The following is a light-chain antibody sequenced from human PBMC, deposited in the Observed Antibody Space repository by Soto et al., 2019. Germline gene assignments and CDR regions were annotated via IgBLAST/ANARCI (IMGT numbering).Light chain of an antibody. Sequence: EIVLTQSPGTLSLSPGDRATLSCWASQSITSTYLAWYQKKPGQAPRLLMYGASTRATGIPARFSGSGSGTEFTLTISSLQSEDFAVYYCQQYNNWPPWTFGQGTKVEIK. CDR3: QQYNNWPPWT. CDR2: GAS. V-gene: IGKV3-15*01. J-gene: IGKJ1*01. CDR1: QSITSTY.